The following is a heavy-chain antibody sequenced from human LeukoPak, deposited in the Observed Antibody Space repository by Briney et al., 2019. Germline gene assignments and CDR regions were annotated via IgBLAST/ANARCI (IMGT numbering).Heavy chain of an antibody. Sequence: SETLSLTCTVSGASINNYWWSWLRQPPGKGLEWIGYIYFSGSTSYNPSLKSRVTISLDTSKNQFSLKLTSVTAADTAVYYCAREMRSSGLYYFDYWGRGALVTVSS. D-gene: IGHD6-19*01. V-gene: IGHV4-59*01. J-gene: IGHJ4*02. CDR1: GASINNYW. CDR2: IYFSGST. CDR3: AREMRSSGLYYFDY.